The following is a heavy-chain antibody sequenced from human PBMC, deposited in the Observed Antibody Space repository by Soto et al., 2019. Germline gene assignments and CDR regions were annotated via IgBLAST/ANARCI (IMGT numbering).Heavy chain of an antibody. Sequence: GGSLRLSCAASEFSFDDYAMSWVRQAPGKGLEWVSSITYTGVSTYYADSVKGWFTISRDNSRDTLFLQMNSLRAEDTAIYYCAKSSVWYPYFDSWGQGTLVTVSS. CDR1: EFSFDDYA. CDR3: AKSSVWYPYFDS. V-gene: IGHV3-23*01. J-gene: IGHJ4*02. CDR2: ITYTGVST. D-gene: IGHD6-13*01.